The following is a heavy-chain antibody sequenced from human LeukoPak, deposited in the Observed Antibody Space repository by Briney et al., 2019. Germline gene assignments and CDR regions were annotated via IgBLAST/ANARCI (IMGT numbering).Heavy chain of an antibody. CDR1: GGTFSSYA. D-gene: IGHD6-13*01. CDR3: ARDSLRFHSSDY. J-gene: IGHJ4*02. V-gene: IGHV1-69*04. CDR2: IIPILGIA. Sequence: SVKVSCKASGGTFSSYAISWVRQAPGQGLEWMGRIIPILGIANYAQKFQGRVTITADKSTSTAYMELSSLRSEDTAVYYCARDSLRFHSSDYWGQGTLVTVSS.